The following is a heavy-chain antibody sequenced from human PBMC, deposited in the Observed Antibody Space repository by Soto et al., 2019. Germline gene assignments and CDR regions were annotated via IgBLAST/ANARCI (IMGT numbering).Heavy chain of an antibody. Sequence: PSETLSLTCTVSGGSISSYYWSWIRQPPGKGLEWIGYIYYSGSTNYNPSLKSRVTISVDTSKNQFSLKLSSVTAADTAVYYCASHPTTVTTYSDYYYYMDVWGKGTTVTVSS. CDR3: ASHPTTVTTYSDYYYYMDV. J-gene: IGHJ6*03. V-gene: IGHV4-59*08. CDR1: GGSISSYY. CDR2: IYYSGST. D-gene: IGHD4-17*01.